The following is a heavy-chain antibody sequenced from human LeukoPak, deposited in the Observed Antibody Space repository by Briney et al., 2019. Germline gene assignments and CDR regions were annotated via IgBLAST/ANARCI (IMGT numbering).Heavy chain of an antibody. Sequence: SETLSLTCTVSGGSISSYCWSWIRQPPGKGLEWIGYIFYSGSTNYNPSLKSRVTISVDTSKNQFSLKLSSVTAADTAVYYCARDFRAAAGSFDYWGQGTLVTVSS. J-gene: IGHJ4*02. CDR3: ARDFRAAAGSFDY. CDR2: IFYSGST. D-gene: IGHD6-13*01. CDR1: GGSISSYC. V-gene: IGHV4-59*12.